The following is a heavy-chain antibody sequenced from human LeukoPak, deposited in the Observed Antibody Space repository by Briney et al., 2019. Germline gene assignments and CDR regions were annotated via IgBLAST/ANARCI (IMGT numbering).Heavy chain of an antibody. CDR3: ARFDIVGVVAATGTLDY. J-gene: IGHJ4*02. V-gene: IGHV3-30-3*01. Sequence: GGSLRLSCAASGFTFSSYAMHWVRQAPGKGLEWVAAISYDGSSKYYADSVKGRFTISRDSSKNTLYLQMNSLGAEETAVYYCARFDIVGVVAATGTLDYWGQGTLVTVSS. D-gene: IGHD2-15*01. CDR1: GFTFSSYA. CDR2: ISYDGSSK.